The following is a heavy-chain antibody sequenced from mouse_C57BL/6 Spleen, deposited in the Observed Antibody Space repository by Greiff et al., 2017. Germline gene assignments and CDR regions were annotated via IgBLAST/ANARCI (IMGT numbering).Heavy chain of an antibody. CDR3: ERDGSYAIDY. V-gene: IGHV1-82*01. CDR1: GYAFSSSW. J-gene: IGHJ4*01. Sequence: VQLQQSGPELVKPGASVKISCKASGYAFSSSWMNWVKQRPGKGLEWIGRIYPGVGATNYNGKFKGKATPTADKSTSTAYMQLSSLTYEDSAVYFCERDGSYAIDYWGQGTSVTVSS. CDR2: IYPGVGAT.